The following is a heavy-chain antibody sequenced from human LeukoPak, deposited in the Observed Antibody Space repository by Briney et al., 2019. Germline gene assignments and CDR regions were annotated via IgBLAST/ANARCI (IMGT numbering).Heavy chain of an antibody. J-gene: IGHJ4*02. Sequence: PGGSLRLSCAASGFTFSDYYMSWIRQAPGKGLEWVSYISGSSSYTNYADSVKGRFTISRDNAKNSLYLQMNSLRAEDTAVYYCARSRREAGPDYWGQGTLVTVSS. D-gene: IGHD1-26*01. CDR3: ARSRREAGPDY. CDR1: GFTFSDYY. CDR2: ISGSSSYT. V-gene: IGHV3-11*06.